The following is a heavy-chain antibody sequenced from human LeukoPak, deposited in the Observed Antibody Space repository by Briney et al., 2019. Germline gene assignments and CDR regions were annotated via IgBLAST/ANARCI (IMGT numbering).Heavy chain of an antibody. CDR3: ARAPYDSSGYYHY. J-gene: IGHJ4*02. CDR1: GFTFSSYS. CDR2: ISSSSSYI. Sequence: PGGSLRLSCAASGFTFSSYSMNWVRQAPGKGLEWVSSISSSSSYIYYADSVKGRFTISRDNAKNSLYLQMNSLRAEDTAVYYCARAPYDSSGYYHYWGEGTLVTVSS. V-gene: IGHV3-21*06. D-gene: IGHD3-22*01.